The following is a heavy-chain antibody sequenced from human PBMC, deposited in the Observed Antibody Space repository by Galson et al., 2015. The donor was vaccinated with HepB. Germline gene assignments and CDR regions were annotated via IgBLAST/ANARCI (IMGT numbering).Heavy chain of an antibody. CDR3: ARSGYCNNSSCYRDYYSYYMDV. CDR1: GDTLTDLS. V-gene: IGHV1-24*01. D-gene: IGHD2-2*01. J-gene: IGHJ6*03. Sequence: SVKVSCKVSGDTLTDLSMHWVRQAPGKGVEWMGTFDPEHAQTIYAQKFQGRLTMTEDTSTNTPYMVLSSLRSEDTAVYYCARSGYCNNSSCYRDYYSYYMDVWGKGTTVTVSS. CDR2: FDPEHAQT.